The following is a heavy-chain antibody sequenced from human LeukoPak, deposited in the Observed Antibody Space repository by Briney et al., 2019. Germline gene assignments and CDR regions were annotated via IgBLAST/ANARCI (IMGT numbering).Heavy chain of an antibody. D-gene: IGHD5-18*01. CDR1: GGSFSGYY. J-gene: IGHJ6*02. V-gene: IGHV4-34*01. Sequence: SETLSLTCAVYGGSFSGYYWSWIRQPPGKGLEWIGEINHSGCTNYNPSLKSRVTISVDTSKNQFSLKLSSVTAADTAVYYCARAHGYSYGLGYYYYYGMDVWGQGTTVTVSS. CDR2: INHSGCT. CDR3: ARAHGYSYGLGYYYYYGMDV.